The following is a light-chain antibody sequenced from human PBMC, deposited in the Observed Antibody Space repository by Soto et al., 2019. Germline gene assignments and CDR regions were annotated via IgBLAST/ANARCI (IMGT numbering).Light chain of an antibody. CDR1: QGISSY. V-gene: IGKV1-12*01. J-gene: IGKJ3*01. Sequence: DILMTQSPSSVSASVGDRVTITCRASQGISSYLTWYQQKPGEAPKRLVYSASSLQTGVPSRFSGSGSGTDFTLTISSLQPEDVATYYCQQANSFPPSFGHGTKVDIK. CDR2: SAS. CDR3: QQANSFPPS.